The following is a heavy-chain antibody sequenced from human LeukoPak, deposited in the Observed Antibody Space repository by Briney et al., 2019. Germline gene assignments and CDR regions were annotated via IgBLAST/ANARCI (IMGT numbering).Heavy chain of an antibody. V-gene: IGHV4-34*01. D-gene: IGHD2-2*02. Sequence: PSETLSLTCAVYGGSFSGYYWSWIRQPPGKGLEWIGEINHSGSTNYNPFLKSRVTISVDTSKTQFSLKLSSVTAADTAVYFCARAVVVPAAIPQGHYYYYGMDVWGQGTTVTVSS. CDR1: GGSFSGYY. CDR2: INHSGST. CDR3: ARAVVVPAAIPQGHYYYYGMDV. J-gene: IGHJ6*02.